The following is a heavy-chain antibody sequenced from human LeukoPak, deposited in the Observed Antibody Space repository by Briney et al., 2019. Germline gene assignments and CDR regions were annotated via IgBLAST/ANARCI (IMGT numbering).Heavy chain of an antibody. Sequence: SETLSLTCTVSGGSSNSGAYFWAWIRQPPGKGLEWIGYIYYTGSTYYNPSLKSRVTISVDTSKNHFSLKLSSVTAADTAVYYCARANDYGNNALGYWGQGTLVTVSS. D-gene: IGHD2-8*01. CDR2: IYYTGST. CDR1: GGSSNSGAYF. V-gene: IGHV4-30-4*01. J-gene: IGHJ4*02. CDR3: ARANDYGNNALGY.